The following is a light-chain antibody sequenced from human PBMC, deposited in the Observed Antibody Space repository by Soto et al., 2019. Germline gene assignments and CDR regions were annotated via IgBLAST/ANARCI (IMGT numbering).Light chain of an antibody. CDR1: HSVLYTSNNKSY. J-gene: IGKJ1*01. CDR3: LQYKGIPWT. Sequence: DIVMTQSPDFLAVSLGERATINCKSCHSVLYTSNNKSYLAWYQQQPGQPPKLLIYWASTRQSGVPDRFSGSGSGTDFTLTISSLQAEDVAVYYCLQYKGIPWTFGQGTKVEVK. CDR2: WAS. V-gene: IGKV4-1*01.